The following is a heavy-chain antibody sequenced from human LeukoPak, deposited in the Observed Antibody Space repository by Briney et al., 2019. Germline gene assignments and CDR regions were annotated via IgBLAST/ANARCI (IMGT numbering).Heavy chain of an antibody. Sequence: SETLSLTCAVSGGSISSSNWWSWVRQPPGKGLEWIGEIYHSGSTNYNPSLKSRVTISVDKSKNQFSLKLSSVTAADTAVYYCARDARGELPTLDYWGQGTLVTVSS. D-gene: IGHD1-26*01. J-gene: IGHJ4*02. CDR3: ARDARGELPTLDY. V-gene: IGHV4-4*02. CDR1: GGSISSSNW. CDR2: IYHSGST.